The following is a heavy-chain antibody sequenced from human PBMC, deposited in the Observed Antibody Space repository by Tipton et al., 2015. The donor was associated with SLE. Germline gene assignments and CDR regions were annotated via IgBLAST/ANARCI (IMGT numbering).Heavy chain of an antibody. CDR2: IYHSGST. Sequence: TLSLTCAVSGGSISSSNWWTWVRQSPDKGLEWIGEIYHSGSTTYNPSLESRVTISVDTSKNQFSLRLSSVTAADTAVYYCASAQWDANIYFDYWGQGTLVTVSS. J-gene: IGHJ4*02. D-gene: IGHD1-26*01. CDR3: ASAQWDANIYFDY. CDR1: GGSISSSNW. V-gene: IGHV4-4*02.